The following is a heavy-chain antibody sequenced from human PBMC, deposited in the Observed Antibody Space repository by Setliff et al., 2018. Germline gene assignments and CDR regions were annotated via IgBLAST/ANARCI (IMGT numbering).Heavy chain of an antibody. D-gene: IGHD6-25*01. CDR2: INPGGSEE. CDR3: VPRRGS. J-gene: IGHJ5*02. V-gene: IGHV3-7*01. Sequence: PGGSLRLSCAASGFTFNTFWMTWVRQAPGKGLEWVANINPGGSEEYYLDSVKGRFTISRDNAKTSLYLLMNSLRADDTAVYYCVPRRGSWSQGTLVTVSS. CDR1: GFTFNTFW.